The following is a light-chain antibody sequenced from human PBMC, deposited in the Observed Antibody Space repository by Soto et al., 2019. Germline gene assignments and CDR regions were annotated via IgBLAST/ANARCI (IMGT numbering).Light chain of an antibody. J-gene: IGLJ2*01. CDR1: NIAIKS. CDR2: DDG. V-gene: IGLV3-21*02. Sequence: SYELTQAPSVSVAPGQTARITCGGNNIAIKSVHWYQQKPGQAPVLVVYDDGDRPSGIPERFSGSNSGNTATLTITRVEAGNEADYHCRVWNSSSDHGVVFGGGTKLPAL. CDR3: RVWNSSSDHGVV.